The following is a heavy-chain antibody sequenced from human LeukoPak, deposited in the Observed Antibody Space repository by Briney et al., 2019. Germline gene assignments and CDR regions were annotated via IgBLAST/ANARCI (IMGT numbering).Heavy chain of an antibody. D-gene: IGHD5-18*01. J-gene: IGHJ4*02. V-gene: IGHV3-30*02. CDR3: AKNAGYSYGLYYFDY. CDR2: IQYDGNAR. Sequence: GGSLRLSCAASGFSFSGFGMHWVRQASGKGLELVAFIQYDGNARYYADSVKGRFTISRDNSKNTVHLQMDSLRAEDSAVYYCAKNAGYSYGLYYFDYWGQGTLVTVSS. CDR1: GFSFSGFG.